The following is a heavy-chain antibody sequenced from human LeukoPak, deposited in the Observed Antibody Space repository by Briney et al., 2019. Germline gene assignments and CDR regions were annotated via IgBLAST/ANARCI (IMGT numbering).Heavy chain of an antibody. CDR3: ARGLGYCTSTTCLLPFDY. Sequence: PGGSLRLSCAASGFTFSDYYMSWIRQAPGKGLEWVSYISSSGSTIYYADSVKGRFTVSRDNSKNTLYLQMNSLRAEDTAMYYCARGLGYCTSTTCLLPFDYWGQGTLVTVSS. CDR2: ISSSGSTI. V-gene: IGHV3-11*01. D-gene: IGHD2-2*01. J-gene: IGHJ4*02. CDR1: GFTFSDYY.